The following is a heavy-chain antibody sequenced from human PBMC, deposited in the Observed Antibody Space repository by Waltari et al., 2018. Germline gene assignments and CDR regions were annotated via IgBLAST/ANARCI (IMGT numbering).Heavy chain of an antibody. CDR3: ARDKKRGWFDP. J-gene: IGHJ5*02. Sequence: QLQLQESGPGLVKPSETLSLTCTVSGGSISSSSYYWGWIRQPPGKGLEWIGSIYYSGSTYYNPPLKSRVTISVDTSKNQFSLKLSSVTAADTAVYYCARDKKRGWFDPWGQGTLVTVSS. V-gene: IGHV4-39*07. CDR1: GGSISSSSYY. CDR2: IYYSGST. D-gene: IGHD3-16*01.